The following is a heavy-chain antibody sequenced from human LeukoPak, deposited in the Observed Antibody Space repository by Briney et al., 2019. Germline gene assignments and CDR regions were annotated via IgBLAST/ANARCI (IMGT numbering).Heavy chain of an antibody. V-gene: IGHV5-51*01. D-gene: IGHD2-21*02. Sequence: RTGESLKISCKGSGYSFTNYWIAWVRQMPGKGLEWMGIIYPGDSDTSYSPSFQGQVAISADKSISTAYLQWSSLKASDTAMYYCARHATAVVTPFDYWGQGTLVTVSS. J-gene: IGHJ4*02. CDR1: GYSFTNYW. CDR3: ARHATAVVTPFDY. CDR2: IYPGDSDT.